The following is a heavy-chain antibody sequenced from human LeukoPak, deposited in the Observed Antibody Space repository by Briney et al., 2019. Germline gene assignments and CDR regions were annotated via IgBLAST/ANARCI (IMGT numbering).Heavy chain of an antibody. CDR1: GGSFSGYY. V-gene: IGHV4-34*01. Sequence: SETLSLTCAVYGGSFSGYYWSWIRQPPGKGLEWIGEINHSGRTNYNPSLKSRVTMSVDTSKNQFSLKLSSVTAADTAVYYCARGYYDSSGYPLDYWGQGTLVTVSS. D-gene: IGHD3-22*01. J-gene: IGHJ4*02. CDR3: ARGYYDSSGYPLDY. CDR2: INHSGRT.